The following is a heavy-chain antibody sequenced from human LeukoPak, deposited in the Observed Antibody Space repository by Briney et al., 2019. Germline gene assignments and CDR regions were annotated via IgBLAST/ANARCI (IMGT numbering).Heavy chain of an antibody. J-gene: IGHJ5*02. Sequence: ASVKVSCKASGYTFTGYYMHWVRQAPGQGLEWMGWINPNSGGTNYAQKFQGRVTMTRDTSISTAYMELSRLRSDDTAVYYYASSGSFGTTYYYDSSGYPPMGWFDPWGQGTLVTVSS. CDR1: GYTFTGYY. D-gene: IGHD3-22*01. V-gene: IGHV1-2*02. CDR2: INPNSGGT. CDR3: ASSGSFGTTYYYDSSGYPPMGWFDP.